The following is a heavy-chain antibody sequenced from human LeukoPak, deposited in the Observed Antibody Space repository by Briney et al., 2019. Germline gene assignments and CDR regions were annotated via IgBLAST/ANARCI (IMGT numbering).Heavy chain of an antibody. D-gene: IGHD3-22*01. J-gene: IGHJ5*02. V-gene: IGHV4-30-2*01. Sequence: SETLSLTCAVSGGSISSGDYSWSWIRQPPGKGLEWIVYIYHSGSTNYNPSLKSRVTISVDRSKNQFSLKLSSVTAADTAVYYCARSGWDYYDSSGPRSWFDPWGQGTLVTVSS. CDR1: GGSISSGDYS. CDR3: ARSGWDYYDSSGPRSWFDP. CDR2: IYHSGST.